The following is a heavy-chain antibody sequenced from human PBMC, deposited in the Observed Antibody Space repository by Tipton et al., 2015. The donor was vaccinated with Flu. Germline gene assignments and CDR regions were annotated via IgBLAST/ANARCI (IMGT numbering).Heavy chain of an antibody. V-gene: IGHV3-49*04. D-gene: IGHD6-19*01. Sequence: SLRLSCTASGFTFGDYAMSWVRQAPGKGPEWVGFIRSKAYGGTTEYAASAKGRFTISRDDSKSIAYLQMNSLKTEDTAVYYCTRDWGSGWPANWFDPWGQGTLVTVSS. CDR1: GFTFGDYA. CDR3: TRDWGSGWPANWFDP. J-gene: IGHJ5*02. CDR2: IRSKAYGGTT.